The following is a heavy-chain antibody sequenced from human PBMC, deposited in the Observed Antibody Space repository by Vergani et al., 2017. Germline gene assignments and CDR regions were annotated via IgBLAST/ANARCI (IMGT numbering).Heavy chain of an antibody. CDR1: GFTFSSYW. CDR3: ARGEEISGSYYNPAKYYYYYGMDV. D-gene: IGHD3-10*01. V-gene: IGHV3-7*03. J-gene: IGHJ6*02. CDR2: IKQDGSEK. Sequence: EVQLVESGGGLVQPGGSLRLSCAASGFTFSSYWMSWVRQAPGKGLEWVANIKQDGSEKYYVDSVKGRFTISRDNAKNSLYLQMNSLRAEDTAVYYCARGEEISGSYYNPAKYYYYYGMDVWGQGTTVTVSS.